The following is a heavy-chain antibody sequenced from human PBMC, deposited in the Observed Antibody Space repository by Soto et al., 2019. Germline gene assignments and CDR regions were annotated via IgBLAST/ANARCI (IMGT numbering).Heavy chain of an antibody. Sequence: EVQLVESGGGLVKPGGSLRLSCAASGFTFSSYSMNWVRQAPGKGLEWVSSISSSSSCIYYADSVKGRFTISRDNAKNSLYLQMNSLRAEDTAVYYCAKADSSSWFDYYYYYMDVWGKGTTVTVSS. D-gene: IGHD6-13*01. V-gene: IGHV3-21*01. CDR2: ISSSSSCI. CDR1: GFTFSSYS. J-gene: IGHJ6*03. CDR3: AKADSSSWFDYYYYYMDV.